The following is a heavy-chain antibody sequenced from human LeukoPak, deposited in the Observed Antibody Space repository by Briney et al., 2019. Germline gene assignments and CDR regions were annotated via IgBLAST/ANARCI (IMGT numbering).Heavy chain of an antibody. J-gene: IGHJ4*02. Sequence: GGSLRLSCAASGFSFDDYAMHWVRQAPGKGLEWVSGISWNSGDIGYGDSVKGRFTISRDNAKNSLYLQMNSLRPEDTALYYCAKSRYYDILTGQTYYFDYWGQGTLVTVSS. CDR3: AKSRYYDILTGQTYYFDY. CDR2: ISWNSGDI. CDR1: GFSFDDYA. V-gene: IGHV3-9*01. D-gene: IGHD3-9*01.